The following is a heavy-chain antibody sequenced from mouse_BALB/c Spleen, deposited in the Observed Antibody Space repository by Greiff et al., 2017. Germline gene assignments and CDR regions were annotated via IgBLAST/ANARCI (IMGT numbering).Heavy chain of an antibody. D-gene: IGHD2-4*01. V-gene: IGHV14-3*02. J-gene: IGHJ4*01. Sequence: DVKLVESGAELVKPGASVKLSCTASGFNIKDTYMHWVKQRPEQDLEWIGRIDPANGNTKYDPKFQGKATITADTSSNTAYLQLSSLTSEDTAVYYCASHYEDAMDYWGQGTSVTVSS. CDR2: IDPANGNT. CDR3: ASHYEDAMDY. CDR1: GFNIKDTY.